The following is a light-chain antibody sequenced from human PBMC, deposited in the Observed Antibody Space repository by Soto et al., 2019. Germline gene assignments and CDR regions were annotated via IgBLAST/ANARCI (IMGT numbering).Light chain of an antibody. CDR2: GAY. V-gene: IGKV3-20*01. CDR1: QSVSSSH. Sequence: EIVMTQSPATLSVSPGDSATLSCRASQSVSSSHLAWYQQKPGQAPRLLISGAYSRATGIPDRFTGSGSGTDFTLTIRRLEPEDFAVYYCKQYGSSPRTFGQGTKVDI. CDR3: KQYGSSPRT. J-gene: IGKJ1*01.